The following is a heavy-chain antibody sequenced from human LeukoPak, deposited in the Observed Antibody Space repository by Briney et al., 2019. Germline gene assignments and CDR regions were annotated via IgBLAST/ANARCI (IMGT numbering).Heavy chain of an antibody. D-gene: IGHD2-2*02. CDR1: GGSISSSSYY. V-gene: IGHV4-39*07. CDR2: IYYSGST. J-gene: IGHJ4*02. Sequence: SETLSLTCTVSGGSISSSSYYWGWIRQPPGKGLEWIGSIYYSGSTYYNPSLKSRVTISVDRSKNQFSLKLSSVTAADTAVYYCARIPRYCDSASCYTGAAEYYFDYWGQGTLVTVSS. CDR3: ARIPRYCDSASCYTGAAEYYFDY.